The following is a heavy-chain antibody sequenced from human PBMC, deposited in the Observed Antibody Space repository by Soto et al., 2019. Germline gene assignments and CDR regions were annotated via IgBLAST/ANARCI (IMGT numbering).Heavy chain of an antibody. CDR2: ISAYNGNT. V-gene: IGHV1-18*04. CDR3: ARGGVAGGSGSGYFDY. J-gene: IGHJ4*02. CDR1: GYTFTSYG. Sequence: QVQLVQSGAEVKKPGASVKVSCKASGYTFTSYGISWVRQAPGQGLEWMGWISAYNGNTNYAQKLQGRVTITADESTSTAYMELSSLRSEDTAVYYCARGGVAGGSGSGYFDYWGQGTLVTVSS. D-gene: IGHD1-26*01.